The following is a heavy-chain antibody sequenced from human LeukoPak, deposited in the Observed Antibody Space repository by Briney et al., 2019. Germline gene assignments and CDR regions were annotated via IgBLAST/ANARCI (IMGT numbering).Heavy chain of an antibody. CDR2: IYTSGST. CDR3: ARDRQYSRYYYYYYGMGV. Sequence: SETLSLTCTVSGGSISSYYWSWIRQPAGKGLEWIGRIYTSGSTNYNPSLKSRVTMSVDTSKNQFSLKLSSVTAADTAVYYCARDRQYSRYYYYYYGMGVWGQGTTVTVSS. V-gene: IGHV4-4*07. CDR1: GGSISSYY. J-gene: IGHJ6*02. D-gene: IGHD6-6*01.